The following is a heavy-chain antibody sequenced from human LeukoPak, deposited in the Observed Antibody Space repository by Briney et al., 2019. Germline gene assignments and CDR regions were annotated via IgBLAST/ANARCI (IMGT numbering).Heavy chain of an antibody. D-gene: IGHD5-12*01. V-gene: IGHV3-23*03. CDR1: GFMFSGYG. J-gene: IGHJ4*02. Sequence: GGSLRLSCAASGFMFSGYGMYWVRQAPRKGLEWVAGIYGGGGVIKYADSVKGRFTISRDNSENILYLQMDSLRVEDTAMYYCAKDRVPDSGYDIDYWGQGTLVTVSS. CDR2: IYGGGGVI. CDR3: AKDRVPDSGYDIDY.